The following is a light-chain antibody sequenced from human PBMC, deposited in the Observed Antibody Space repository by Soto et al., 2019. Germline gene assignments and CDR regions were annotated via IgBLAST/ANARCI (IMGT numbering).Light chain of an antibody. Sequence: QSVLTQPRSVSGSPGQSVTISCTGTSSDVGGYDYVSWCQQHPGKAPKLLIYDVTRRPSGVPDRFSGSKSGNTASLTISGLQAEDEADYYCCSFASSKTYVFGTGTKLTVL. J-gene: IGLJ1*01. CDR3: CSFASSKTYV. CDR2: DVT. V-gene: IGLV2-11*01. CDR1: SSDVGGYDY.